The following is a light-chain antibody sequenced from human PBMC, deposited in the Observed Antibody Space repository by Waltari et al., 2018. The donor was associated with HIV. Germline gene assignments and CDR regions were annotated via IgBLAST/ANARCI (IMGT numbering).Light chain of an antibody. CDR3: RVWDSTLEHVS. CDR1: NIERKS. J-gene: IGLJ3*02. V-gene: IGLV3-21*01. CDR2: YDN. Sequence: SVLTQPPSVSVAPGMTARITCGGKNIERKSVHWYQQKPGQAPILLICYDNDRPSGIPERFSGSNSGNTATLTISRVGAGDEADYYCRVWDSTLEHVSFGGGTKLTVL.